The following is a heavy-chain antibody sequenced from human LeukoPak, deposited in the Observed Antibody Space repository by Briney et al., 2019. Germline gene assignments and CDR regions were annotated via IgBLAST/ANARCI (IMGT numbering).Heavy chain of an antibody. CDR3: VFNSSWAH. J-gene: IGHJ4*02. D-gene: IGHD6-13*01. CDR1: GFTFSSYA. CDR2: ISYDGSNK. Sequence: GGPLRLSCAASGFTFSSYAMHWVRQAPRKGLEWVAVISYDGSNKYYADPVKRRFTISRENSENTLYLHMNSQRAEDASVLYGVFNSSWAHWGEGTLVTVSS. V-gene: IGHV3-30-3*01.